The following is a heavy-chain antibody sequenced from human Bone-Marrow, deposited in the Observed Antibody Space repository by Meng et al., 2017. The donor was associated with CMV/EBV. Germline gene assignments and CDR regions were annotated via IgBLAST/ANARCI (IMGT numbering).Heavy chain of an antibody. Sequence: GESLKISCAASGFTFSNAWMSWVRQAPGKGLEWVGRIKSKTDGGTTDYAAPVKGRFTISRDDSKNTLYLQMNSLKAEDTAVYYCAKDLLSGSYPENAFDIWGQGTMVTVSS. CDR2: IKSKTDGGTT. D-gene: IGHD1-26*01. V-gene: IGHV3-15*01. CDR3: AKDLLSGSYPENAFDI. J-gene: IGHJ3*02. CDR1: GFTFSNAW.